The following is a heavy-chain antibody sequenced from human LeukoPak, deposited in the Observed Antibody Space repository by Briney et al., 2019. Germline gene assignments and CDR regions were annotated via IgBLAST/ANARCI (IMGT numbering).Heavy chain of an antibody. Sequence: SGGSLRLSCAASGFTFSSYWMTWVRQAPGKGLEWVANIKQDGSEKYYVDSVKGRFTISRDNAKNSLYLQMNSLRAEDTAVYYCATLLVTYYFDYWGQGTLVTVSS. CDR1: GFTFSSYW. CDR2: IKQDGSEK. CDR3: ATLLVTYYFDY. D-gene: IGHD4-11*01. J-gene: IGHJ4*02. V-gene: IGHV3-7*01.